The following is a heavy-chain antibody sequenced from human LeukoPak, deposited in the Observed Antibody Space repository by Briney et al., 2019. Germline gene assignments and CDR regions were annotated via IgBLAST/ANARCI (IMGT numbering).Heavy chain of an antibody. CDR2: IIPILGIA. D-gene: IGHD6-6*01. V-gene: IGHV1-69*04. CDR1: GGTFSSYA. J-gene: IGHJ4*02. Sequence: SVKVSCKASGGTFSSYAISWVRQAPGQGLEWMGRIIPILGIANYAQKFQGRVTITADESSSTAYMELSSLRSEDTAVYYCGRVHGAARPFDYWGQGTLVTVSS. CDR3: GRVHGAARPFDY.